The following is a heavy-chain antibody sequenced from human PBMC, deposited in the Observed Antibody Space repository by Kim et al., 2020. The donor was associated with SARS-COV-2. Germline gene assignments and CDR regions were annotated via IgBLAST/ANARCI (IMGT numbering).Heavy chain of an antibody. CDR3: ASPGY. J-gene: IGHJ4*02. V-gene: IGHV3-33*01. Sequence: YHGSKNYAEEPVKGRFTVSRENSKNTLYLKMSSLRAEDTAVYYCASPGYWGQGTLVTVSS. CDR2: YHGSKN.